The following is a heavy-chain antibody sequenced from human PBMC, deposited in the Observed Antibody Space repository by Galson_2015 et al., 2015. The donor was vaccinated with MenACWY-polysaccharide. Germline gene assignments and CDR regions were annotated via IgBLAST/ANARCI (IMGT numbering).Heavy chain of an antibody. D-gene: IGHD4-17*01. CDR3: ARVRGPTVATWYFDS. V-gene: IGHV3-48*02. Sequence: SLRLSCAASGFILTTYSIIWARQAPGKGLEWISYITPQSTKYYAESVKGRFTVSRDNAKNSAFLQMDSLRDEDTAMYYCARVRGPTVATWYFDSWGQGTLVTVSS. CDR2: ITPQSTK. J-gene: IGHJ4*02. CDR1: GFILTTYS.